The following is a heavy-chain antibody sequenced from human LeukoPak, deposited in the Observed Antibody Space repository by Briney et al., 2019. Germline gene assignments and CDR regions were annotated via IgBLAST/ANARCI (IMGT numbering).Heavy chain of an antibody. CDR2: IYTSGST. CDR3: ARRNSSGYMDV. CDR1: GGSISSYY. J-gene: IGHJ6*03. D-gene: IGHD1-14*01. V-gene: IGHV4-4*09. Sequence: SETLSLTCTVSGGSISSYYWSWIRQPPGKGLEWIGYIYTSGSTNYNPSLKSRVTISVDTSKNQFSLKLSSVTAADTAVYYCARRNSSGYMDVWGKGTTVTVSS.